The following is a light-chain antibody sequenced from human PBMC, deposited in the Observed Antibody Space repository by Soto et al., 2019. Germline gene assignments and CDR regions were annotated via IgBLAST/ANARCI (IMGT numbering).Light chain of an antibody. CDR2: KAS. J-gene: IGKJ4*01. Sequence: DIQMNPSPSTMSSAVGYIVTITVRSSQSITRWLAWYQQKPAKAPKLLIYKASSLENGVPSRFSGSGSGTEFTLTIRSLKPDDFATYYCQQYNSNSLLTCGGGTKGDIK. CDR1: QSITRW. CDR3: QQYNSNSLLT. V-gene: IGKV1-5*03.